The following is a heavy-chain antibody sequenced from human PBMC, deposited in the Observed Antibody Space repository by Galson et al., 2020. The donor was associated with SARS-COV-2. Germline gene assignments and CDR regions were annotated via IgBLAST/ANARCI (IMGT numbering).Heavy chain of an antibody. Sequence: SETLSLTCTVSGGSISSSSYYWGWLRQPPGQGREGIRSFYYSGNTYYNPSLKSRVTISVDTSKNQFTLKLSSVTAADTAVYYCARHNDILTGEPIHYFDYWGQGTLVTGSS. CDR2: FYYSGNT. CDR3: ARHNDILTGEPIHYFDY. CDR1: GGSISSSSYY. J-gene: IGHJ4*02. D-gene: IGHD3-9*01. V-gene: IGHV4-39*01.